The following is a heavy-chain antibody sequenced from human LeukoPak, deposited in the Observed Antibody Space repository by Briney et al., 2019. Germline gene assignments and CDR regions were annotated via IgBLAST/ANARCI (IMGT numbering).Heavy chain of an antibody. V-gene: IGHV3-30*03. CDR3: ASTRRFFMVRGPPTDH. D-gene: IGHD3-10*01. Sequence: GGSLRLSCAASGFTFSSYGMHWVRQAPGKGLEWVAVISYGGSNKYYADSVKGRFTISRDNSKNTLYLQMNSLRAEDTAVYYCASTRRFFMVRGPPTDHWGQGTLVTVSS. J-gene: IGHJ4*02. CDR1: GFTFSSYG. CDR2: ISYGGSNK.